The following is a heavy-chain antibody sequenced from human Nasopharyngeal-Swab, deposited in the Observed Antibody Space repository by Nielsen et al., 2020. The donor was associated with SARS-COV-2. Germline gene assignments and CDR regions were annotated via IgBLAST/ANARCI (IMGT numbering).Heavy chain of an antibody. D-gene: IGHD5-18*01. J-gene: IGHJ5*02. V-gene: IGHV5-10-1*01. CDR2: IDPSDSYT. CDR3: ARSDTAMGVGH. Sequence: ERQMPGKGLEWMGRIDPSDSYTNYSPSFQGHVTISADKSISTAYLQRSSLKASDTAMYYCARSDTAMGVGHWGQGTLVTVSS.